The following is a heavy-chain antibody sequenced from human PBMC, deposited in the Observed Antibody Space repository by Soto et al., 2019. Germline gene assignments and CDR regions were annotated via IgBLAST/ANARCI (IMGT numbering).Heavy chain of an antibody. CDR2: ISGSSDFT. Sequence: GGSLRLSCAASGFTFSNYPMSWVRQAPGKGLEWVSVISGSSDFTYYADSVKGRFTISRDNSKNTLYLQMNSLRAEDTAVLYCAKFKEMSRSGPDYWGQGTLVTVSS. J-gene: IGHJ4*02. V-gene: IGHV3-23*01. CDR3: AKFKEMSRSGPDY. CDR1: GFTFSNYP.